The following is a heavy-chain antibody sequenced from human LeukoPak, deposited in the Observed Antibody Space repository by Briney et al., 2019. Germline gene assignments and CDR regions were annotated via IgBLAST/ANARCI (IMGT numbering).Heavy chain of an antibody. CDR2: ISWDDDL. CDR1: GFSLRTSGVG. J-gene: IGHJ5*02. V-gene: IGHV2-5*02. Sequence: SGPTLVNPTQTLTLTCTFSGFSLRTSGVGVGWIRQPPGKALGLLAMISWDDDLRYSPSLKSRLSITKDTSKNQVVLIMTNMDPVETATYYCAHLHYYDRSYYWNNWLDPWGQGILVTVSS. CDR3: AHLHYYDRSYYWNNWLDP. D-gene: IGHD3-22*01.